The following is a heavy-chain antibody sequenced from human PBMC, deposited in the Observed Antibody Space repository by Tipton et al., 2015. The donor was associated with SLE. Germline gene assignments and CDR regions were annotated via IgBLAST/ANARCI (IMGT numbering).Heavy chain of an antibody. V-gene: IGHV3-30*02. CDR1: GFTFSSYG. Sequence: SLRLSCAASGFTFSSYGMHWVRQAPGKGLEWVAFIRYDGSNKYYADSVKGRFTISRDNSKNTLYLQMNSLRAEDTAVYYCARDGSPYSNPFDYWGQGTLVTVSS. CDR3: ARDGSPYSNPFDY. D-gene: IGHD5-18*01. CDR2: IRYDGSNK. J-gene: IGHJ4*02.